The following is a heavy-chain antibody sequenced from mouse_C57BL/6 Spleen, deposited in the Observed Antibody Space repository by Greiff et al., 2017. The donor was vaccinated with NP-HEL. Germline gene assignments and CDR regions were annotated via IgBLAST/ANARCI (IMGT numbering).Heavy chain of an antibody. D-gene: IGHD4-1*01. CDR3: ALTGPYYFDY. J-gene: IGHJ2*01. V-gene: IGHV1-42*01. Sequence: VQLKESGPELVKPGASVKISCKASGYSFTGYYMNWVKQSPEKSLEWIGEINPSTGGTTYNQKFKAKATLTVDKSSSTAYMQLKSLTSEDSAVYYCALTGPYYFDYWGQGTTLTVSS. CDR2: INPSTGGT. CDR1: GYSFTGYY.